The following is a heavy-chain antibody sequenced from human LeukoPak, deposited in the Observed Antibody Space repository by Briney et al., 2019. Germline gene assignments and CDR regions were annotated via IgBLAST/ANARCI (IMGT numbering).Heavy chain of an antibody. CDR1: GGTFSSYA. V-gene: IGHV1-69*13. J-gene: IGHJ4*02. D-gene: IGHD2-15*01. Sequence: ASVKVSCKASGGTFSSYAISWVRQAPGQGLEWMGGIIPIFGTANYAQKFQGRVTITADESTSTAYMELSSLRSEDTAVYYCATHPPRSCTGGSCSDYWGQGTLVTVSS. CDR3: ATHPPRSCTGGSCSDY. CDR2: IIPIFGTA.